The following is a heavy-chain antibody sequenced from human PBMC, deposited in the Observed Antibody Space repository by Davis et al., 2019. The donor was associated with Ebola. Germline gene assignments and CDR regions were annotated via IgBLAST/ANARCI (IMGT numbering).Heavy chain of an antibody. V-gene: IGHV3-7*03. D-gene: IGHD6-19*01. CDR2: IKQDGSEK. Sequence: GGSLRLSGAASGFTFSSYWMSWVRQAPGKGLEWVANIKQDGSEKYYVDSVKGRFTISRDNAKNSLYLQMNSLRAEDTAVYYCARGLDSSGWSYYYYYGMDVWGQGTTVTVSS. J-gene: IGHJ6*02. CDR3: ARGLDSSGWSYYYYYGMDV. CDR1: GFTFSSYW.